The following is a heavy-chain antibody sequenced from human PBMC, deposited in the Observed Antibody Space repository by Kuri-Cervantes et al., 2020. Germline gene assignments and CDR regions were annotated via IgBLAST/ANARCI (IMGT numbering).Heavy chain of an antibody. V-gene: IGHV3-11*04. D-gene: IGHD5-12*01. Sequence: GESLKISCAASGFTFSDYYMSWIRQVPGKGLEWVSYISSSGSTIYYADSVKGRFTISRDNAKNSLYLQMNSLRAEDTAVYYCATATPPLRDYWGQGTLVTVSS. CDR1: GFTFSDYY. CDR3: ATATPPLRDY. J-gene: IGHJ4*02. CDR2: ISSSGSTI.